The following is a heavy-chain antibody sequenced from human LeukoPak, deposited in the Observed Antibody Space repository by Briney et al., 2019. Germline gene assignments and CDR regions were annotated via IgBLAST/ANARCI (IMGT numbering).Heavy chain of an antibody. CDR3: ARILRGSGYYEYYFDY. V-gene: IGHV4-31*03. J-gene: IGHJ4*02. Sequence: PSETLSLTCTVSGGSISSGGHYWSWIRQHPGKGLEWIGYIYYSGSTYYNPSLKSRDTISVDTSKNQFSLKLSSVTAADTAVYYCARILRGSGYYEYYFDYWGQGTLVTVSS. D-gene: IGHD3-22*01. CDR2: IYYSGST. CDR1: GGSISSGGHY.